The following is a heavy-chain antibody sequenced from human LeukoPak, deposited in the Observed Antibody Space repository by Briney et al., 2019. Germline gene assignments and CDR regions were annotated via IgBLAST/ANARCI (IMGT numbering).Heavy chain of an antibody. V-gene: IGHV1-3*01. J-gene: IGHJ6*04. CDR3: ARSWIEDYYYGMDV. CDR1: GYTFTSYA. Sequence: GASVKVSCKASGYTFTSYAIHWGRQPPGQRLEWMGWINADNGNTKYSQSFQGRVTITRDTSATTAYMELSSLRSEDTAVYYCARSWIEDYYYGMDVWGKGTSVTVSS. D-gene: IGHD2-2*03. CDR2: INADNGNT.